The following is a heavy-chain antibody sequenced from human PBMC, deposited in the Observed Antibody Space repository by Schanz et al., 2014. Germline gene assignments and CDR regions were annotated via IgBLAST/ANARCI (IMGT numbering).Heavy chain of an antibody. CDR3: AKVGPYSGSLGAFDI. J-gene: IGHJ3*02. D-gene: IGHD1-26*01. Sequence: QVQLVESGGGVVQPGGSLRLSCEASGFTFSSYGMHWVRQAPGKGLEWVTFIRYDGSNKYYADSVKGRFTISRDNSKNTLYLQMNSLRAEDSAVYYCAKVGPYSGSLGAFDIWGQGTMVTVSS. CDR2: IRYDGSNK. V-gene: IGHV3-30*02. CDR1: GFTFSSYG.